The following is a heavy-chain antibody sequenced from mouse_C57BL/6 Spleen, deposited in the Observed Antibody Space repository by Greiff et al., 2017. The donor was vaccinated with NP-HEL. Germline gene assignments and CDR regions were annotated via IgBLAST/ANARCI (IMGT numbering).Heavy chain of an antibody. V-gene: IGHV1-52*01. J-gene: IGHJ4*01. Sequence: QVHVKQPGAELVRPGSSVKLSCKASGYTFTSYWMHWVKQRPIQGLEWIGNIDPSDSETHYNQKFKDKATLTVDKSSSTAYMQLSSLTSEDSAVYYCARERLRDYYAMDYWGQGTSVTVSS. D-gene: IGHD2-4*01. CDR3: ARERLRDYYAMDY. CDR1: GYTFTSYW. CDR2: IDPSDSET.